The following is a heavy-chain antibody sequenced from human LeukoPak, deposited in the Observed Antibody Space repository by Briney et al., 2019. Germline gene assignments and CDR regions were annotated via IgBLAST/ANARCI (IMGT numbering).Heavy chain of an antibody. CDR3: ATCNGDCYFNL. Sequence: GGSLRLSCAASGFTFSNAWMNWVRQAPGKGLEWVARVKSKAVGETTSYAAPVKGRFSMLRDDSRDMVYLQMNSLEAQDTAVYYCATCNGDCYFNLWGQGTLVIVSS. J-gene: IGHJ5*02. CDR2: VKSKAVGETT. CDR1: GFTFSNAW. V-gene: IGHV3-15*01. D-gene: IGHD2-21*02.